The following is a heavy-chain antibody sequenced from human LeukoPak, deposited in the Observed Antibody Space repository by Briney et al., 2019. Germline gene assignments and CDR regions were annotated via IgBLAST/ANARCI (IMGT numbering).Heavy chain of an antibody. Sequence: PSETLSLTCAVSGGSISSGDWWSWVRQPPGKGLEWIGEVHLGGSTNYNPSLKSRVIISIDKSKNQLSLKLTSVTAADTAVYYCARGGNYLFDYWGKGTRVTVSS. D-gene: IGHD3-16*01. CDR2: VHLGGST. J-gene: IGHJ4*02. CDR1: GGSISSGDW. V-gene: IGHV4-4*02. CDR3: ARGGNYLFDY.